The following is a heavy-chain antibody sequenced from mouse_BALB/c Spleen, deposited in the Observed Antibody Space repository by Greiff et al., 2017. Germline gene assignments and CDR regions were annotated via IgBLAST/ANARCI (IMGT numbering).Heavy chain of an antibody. J-gene: IGHJ1*01. D-gene: IGHD2-1*01. CDR2: INPYNGAT. Sequence: VQLQQSGPELVKPGASVKISCKASGYSFTGYYMHWVKQSHVKSLEWIGRINPYNGATSYNQNFKDKASLTVDKSSSTAYMELHSLTSEDSAVYYCARRGGNYLYWYFDVWGAGTTVTVSS. CDR3: ARRGGNYLYWYFDV. CDR1: GYSFTGYY. V-gene: IGHV1-31*01.